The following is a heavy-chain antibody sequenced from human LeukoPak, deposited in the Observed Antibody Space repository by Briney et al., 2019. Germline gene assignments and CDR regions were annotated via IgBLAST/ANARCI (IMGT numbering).Heavy chain of an antibody. CDR3: ARGAYYDILTGYYSTYAGGPFAY. J-gene: IGHJ4*02. CDR2: MNPNSGNT. V-gene: IGHV1-8*01. D-gene: IGHD3-9*01. Sequence: ASVKVSCKASGYTFTSYDINWVRQATGQGLEWMGWMNPNSGNTGYAQKFQGRVTMTRNTSISTAYMELSSLRSEDTAVYYCARGAYYDILTGYYSTYAGGPFAYWGQGTLVTVSS. CDR1: GYTFTSYD.